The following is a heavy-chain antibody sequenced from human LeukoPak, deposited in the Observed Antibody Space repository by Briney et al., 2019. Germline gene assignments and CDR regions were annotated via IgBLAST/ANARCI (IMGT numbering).Heavy chain of an antibody. D-gene: IGHD3-22*01. J-gene: IGHJ3*02. V-gene: IGHV1-24*01. CDR1: GYTLTEVS. Sequence: ASVKVSCKISGYTLTEVSMHWVRQAPGKGLEWMGGFDPADGEPIYAQKFQGRVTMSEDTSTDTAYMDLSSLRSDDTAVYYCARGNYYDSSGYYYSVDAFDIWGQGTMVTVSS. CDR2: FDPADGEP. CDR3: ARGNYYDSSGYYYSVDAFDI.